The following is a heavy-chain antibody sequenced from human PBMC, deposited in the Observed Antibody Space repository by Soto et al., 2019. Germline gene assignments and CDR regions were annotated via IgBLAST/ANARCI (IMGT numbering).Heavy chain of an antibody. Sequence: PGGSLRLSCAASGFTFNNYGMHWVRQAPGKGLEWVATISNDGSDKYYADSVKGRLTISRDNSKNTVYLQMNSLRAEETAVYYCAKDQGIAASHGIDWGQGTMVTV. CDR2: ISNDGSDK. V-gene: IGHV3-30*18. J-gene: IGHJ3*01. D-gene: IGHD6-13*01. CDR3: AKDQGIAASHGID. CDR1: GFTFNNYG.